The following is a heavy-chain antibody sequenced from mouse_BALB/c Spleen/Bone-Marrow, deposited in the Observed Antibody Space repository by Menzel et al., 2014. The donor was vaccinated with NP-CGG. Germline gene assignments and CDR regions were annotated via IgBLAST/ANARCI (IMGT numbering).Heavy chain of an antibody. V-gene: IGHV1-39*01. Sequence: EVQLQESGPELEKPGASVKISCKASGYSFTAYNMNWVKQSNGKSLEWIGSIDPYYGGTSYNQKFKGKATLTVDKSSSTAYMQLKNLTSEDSAVYYCTRDDSPYCYFDVWGAGTTVTVSS. CDR1: GYSFTAYN. J-gene: IGHJ1*01. CDR3: TRDDSPYCYFDV. D-gene: IGHD2-4*01. CDR2: IDPYYGGT.